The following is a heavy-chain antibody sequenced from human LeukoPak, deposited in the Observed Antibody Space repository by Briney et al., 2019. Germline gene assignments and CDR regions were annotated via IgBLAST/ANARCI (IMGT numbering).Heavy chain of an antibody. D-gene: IGHD3-9*01. CDR3: ARPNYDILTGYYPGYFDY. J-gene: IGHJ4*02. CDR2: IFYSGST. Sequence: SETLSLTCTVSSGSISNSNFYWGWIRQPPGKGLEWIGSIFYSGSTDYNPSLKSRVTISVDTSKNQFSLKLSSVTAADTAVYYCARPNYDILTGYYPGYFDYWGQGTLVTVSS. CDR1: SGSISNSNFY. V-gene: IGHV4-39*01.